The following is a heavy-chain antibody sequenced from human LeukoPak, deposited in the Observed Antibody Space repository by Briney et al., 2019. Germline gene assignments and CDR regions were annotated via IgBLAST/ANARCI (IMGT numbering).Heavy chain of an antibody. CDR1: GGSISSSSYY. D-gene: IGHD2-21*01. CDR3: ARSRSRPLLPHLPKSQYYFDY. Sequence: SETLSLTCTVSGGSISSSSYYWSWIRQPPGKGLEWIGEINHSGSTNYNPSLKSRVTISVDTSKNQFSLKLSSVTAADTAVYYCARSRSRPLLPHLPKSQYYFDYWGQGTLVTVSS. V-gene: IGHV4-39*07. CDR2: INHSGST. J-gene: IGHJ4*02.